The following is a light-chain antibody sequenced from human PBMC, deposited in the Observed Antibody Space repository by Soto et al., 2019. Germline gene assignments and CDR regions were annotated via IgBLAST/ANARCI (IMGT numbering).Light chain of an antibody. CDR3: TSHTASSTRV. J-gene: IGLJ3*02. CDR2: EVS. V-gene: IGLV2-14*01. CDR1: SSDVGYDNY. Sequence: QSALAQPPSASGSPGQAITISCTGTSSDVGYDNYVSWFQQHPGKATKLMIYEVSRRPSGAPNRVSGSKSANTASLTISGLQAEDEADYDCTSHTASSTRVFGGGTKLTVL.